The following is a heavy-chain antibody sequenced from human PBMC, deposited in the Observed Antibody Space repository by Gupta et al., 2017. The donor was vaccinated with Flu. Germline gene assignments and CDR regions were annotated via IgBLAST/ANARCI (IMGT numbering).Heavy chain of an antibody. CDR2: ISFDGSDI. D-gene: IGHD6-6*01. V-gene: IGHV3-30*18. CDR3: AKDGPRVRYYYGMDV. Sequence: QVQLVESGGGVVQPGRSLRLSCAASGFSFGLYGMHWVRQAPGKGLEWVAVISFDGSDIYYADSVKGRFTVSRDNSKNTLYLQMNSLRVDDTALYYCAKDGPRVRYYYGMDVWGQGTTVTVSS. CDR1: GFSFGLYG. J-gene: IGHJ6*02.